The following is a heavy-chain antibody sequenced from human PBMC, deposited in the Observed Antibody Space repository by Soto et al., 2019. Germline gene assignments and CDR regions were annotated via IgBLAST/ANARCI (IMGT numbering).Heavy chain of an antibody. J-gene: IGHJ4*02. CDR1: GGSISSSSYY. CDR3: ARQVRGAPLSPDY. Sequence: SETLSLTCTVSGGSISSSSYYWGWIRQPPGKGLEWIGSIYYSGSTYYNPSLKSRVTISVDTSKNQFSLKLSSVTAADTAVYYCARQVRGAPLSPDYWGQGTLVTVSS. D-gene: IGHD3-10*01. CDR2: IYYSGST. V-gene: IGHV4-39*01.